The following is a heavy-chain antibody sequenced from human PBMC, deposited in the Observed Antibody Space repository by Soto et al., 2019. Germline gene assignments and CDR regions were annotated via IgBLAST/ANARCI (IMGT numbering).Heavy chain of an antibody. D-gene: IGHD3-16*01. V-gene: IGHV3-23*01. CDR1: GFTFSSYA. Sequence: EVQLLESGGGLVQPGGSLRLSCAASGFTFSSYAMSWARQAPGKGLEWVSAISGSGGSTYYADSVKGRFTISRDNSKNTLYLQMNSLRAEDTAVYYCAKDGYDYIWGSTADAFDIWGQGTMVTVSS. CDR2: ISGSGGST. J-gene: IGHJ3*02. CDR3: AKDGYDYIWGSTADAFDI.